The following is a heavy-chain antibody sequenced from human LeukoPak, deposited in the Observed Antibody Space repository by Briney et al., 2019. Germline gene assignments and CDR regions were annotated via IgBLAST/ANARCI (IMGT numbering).Heavy chain of an antibody. D-gene: IGHD3/OR15-3a*01. Sequence: QTGGPLRLSCAASGFTFSSYGMHWVRQAPGKGLEWVAFIRYDGSNKYYADSVKGRFTISRDNSKNTLYLQMNSLKTEDTAVYYCTTDVPTIWTALDAFDIWGEGTMVTVSS. J-gene: IGHJ3*02. V-gene: IGHV3-30*02. CDR3: TTDVPTIWTALDAFDI. CDR1: GFTFSSYG. CDR2: IRYDGSNK.